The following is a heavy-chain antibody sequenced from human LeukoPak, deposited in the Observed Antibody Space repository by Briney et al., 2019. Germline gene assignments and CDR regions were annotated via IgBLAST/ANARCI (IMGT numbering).Heavy chain of an antibody. J-gene: IGHJ4*02. V-gene: IGHV3-30*02. D-gene: IGHD6-6*01. Sequence: GGSLRLSCAASGFTFSSYGMHWVRQAPGKGLEWVAFIRYDGSNKYYADSVKGRFTISRDNSKNTLYLQMNSLRAEDTAVYYCAKIRGSSSPFDSWGQGTLVTVSS. CDR1: GFTFSSYG. CDR3: AKIRGSSSPFDS. CDR2: IRYDGSNK.